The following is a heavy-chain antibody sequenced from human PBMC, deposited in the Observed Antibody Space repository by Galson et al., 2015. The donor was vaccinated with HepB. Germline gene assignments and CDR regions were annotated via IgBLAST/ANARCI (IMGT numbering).Heavy chain of an antibody. J-gene: IGHJ4*02. V-gene: IGHV2-5*02. CDR2: IYWDDDK. Sequence: PALVKPTQTLTLTCTFSGFSLSTSGVGVGWIRQPPGKALEWLALIYWDDDKRYSPSLKSRLTIAKDTSKSQVVLTMTNVDPVDTATYYCAHSLRFLDGYYFDYWGQGTLVPVSS. D-gene: IGHD3-3*01. CDR1: GFSLSTSGVG. CDR3: AHSLRFLDGYYFDY.